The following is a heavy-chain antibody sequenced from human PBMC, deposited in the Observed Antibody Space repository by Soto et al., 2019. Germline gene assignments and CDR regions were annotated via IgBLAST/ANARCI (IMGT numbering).Heavy chain of an antibody. V-gene: IGHV3-53*01. CDR3: VKAAGWQGFYF. CDR1: GFTVSSNY. J-gene: IGHJ4*02. CDR2: IYGGGTT. D-gene: IGHD6-19*01. Sequence: EVQLVESGGGLIQPGVSLRLSCAASGFTVSSNYLSWVRQPPGEGLEWVSVIYGGGTTYYADSVKGRCTIPGDNSKNTVYRPMNSLIAEDTTVYNSVKAAGWQGFYFWCQGTLVSVSS.